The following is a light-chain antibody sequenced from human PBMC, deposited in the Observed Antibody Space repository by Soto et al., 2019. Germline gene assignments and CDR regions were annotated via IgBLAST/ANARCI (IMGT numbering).Light chain of an antibody. V-gene: IGLV2-23*02. Sequence: QSVLSQPASVSRSPGQSSSITCTGTSSDVGSYNLVSWYQQHPGKAPKLMIYEVSKRPSGVSNRFSGSKSGNTASLTISGLQAEDEADYYCCSYAGSSTFLYVFGTGTKVTVL. J-gene: IGLJ1*01. CDR2: EVS. CDR1: SSDVGSYNL. CDR3: CSYAGSSTFLYV.